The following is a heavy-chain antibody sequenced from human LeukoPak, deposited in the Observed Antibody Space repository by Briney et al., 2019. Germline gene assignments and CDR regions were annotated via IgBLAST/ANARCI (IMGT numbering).Heavy chain of an antibody. D-gene: IGHD5-24*01. V-gene: IGHV1-69*01. J-gene: IGHJ4*02. Sequence: SVKVSCKASGGTFSSYAISWVRQAPGQGLEWMGGIIPIFGTANYAQKFQGRVTITADESTSTAYMELSSLRSEDTAVYYCARAPDGYNTALDYWGQGTLVTVSS. CDR1: GGTFSSYA. CDR3: ARAPDGYNTALDY. CDR2: IIPIFGTA.